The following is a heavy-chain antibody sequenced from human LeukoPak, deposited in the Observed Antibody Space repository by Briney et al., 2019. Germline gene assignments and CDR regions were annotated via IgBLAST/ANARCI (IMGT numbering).Heavy chain of an antibody. CDR1: GDSVSSNSAA. Sequence: SQTLSLTCAISGDSVSSNSAAWNWIRQSPSRGLEWLGRTYYRSKLYNDYAVSVKSRITINPDTSKNQFSLQLNSVTPEDTAVYYCARDTRLYYDSSGYPLPLFDYWGQGTLVTVSS. D-gene: IGHD3-22*01. CDR3: ARDTRLYYDSSGYPLPLFDY. CDR2: TYYRSKLYN. J-gene: IGHJ4*02. V-gene: IGHV6-1*01.